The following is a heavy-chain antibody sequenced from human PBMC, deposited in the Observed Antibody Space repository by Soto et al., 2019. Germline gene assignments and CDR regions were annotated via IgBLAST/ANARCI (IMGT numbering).Heavy chain of an antibody. CDR1: SCSIVSYS. V-gene: IGHV4-59*01. Sequence: TLSLTCTLDSCSIVSYSWSWIEKTPGRGLEWIGYIYYSASTNYNPSLKSRVTISVDTSKNQFSLKLSSVSAWATAVYYCARGYSYYDILTGSRIPWFDPWGQGTLVTVSS. CDR3: ARGYSYYDILTGSRIPWFDP. CDR2: IYYSAST. J-gene: IGHJ5*02. D-gene: IGHD3-9*01.